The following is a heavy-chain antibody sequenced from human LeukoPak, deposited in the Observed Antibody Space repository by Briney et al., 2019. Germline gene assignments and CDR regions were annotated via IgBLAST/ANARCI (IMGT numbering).Heavy chain of an antibody. CDR3: AKDYCSSTTCYYNY. D-gene: IGHD2-2*01. CDR1: GFTFDDYA. J-gene: IGHJ4*02. V-gene: IGHV3-9*01. Sequence: PGGSLRLSCAASGFTFDDYAMHWVRQAPGKGLEWVSGISWNSGNIGYGDSVKGRFTISRDNAKNSLFLQMNSLRAEDTALYYCAKDYCSSTTCYYNYWGRGTLVTVSS. CDR2: ISWNSGNI.